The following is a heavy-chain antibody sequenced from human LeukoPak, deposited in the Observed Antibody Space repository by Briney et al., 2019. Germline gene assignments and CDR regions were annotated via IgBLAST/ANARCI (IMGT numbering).Heavy chain of an antibody. CDR3: TTDFLPYYYDSSGYFTYYFDY. J-gene: IGHJ4*02. Sequence: GSLRLSCAASGFTFSNAWMSWVRQAPGKGLEWVGRIKSKTDGGTTDYAAPVKGRFTISRDDSKNTLYLQMNSLKTEDTAVYYCTTDFLPYYYDSSGYFTYYFDYWGQGTLVTVSS. D-gene: IGHD3-22*01. V-gene: IGHV3-15*01. CDR1: GFTFSNAW. CDR2: IKSKTDGGTT.